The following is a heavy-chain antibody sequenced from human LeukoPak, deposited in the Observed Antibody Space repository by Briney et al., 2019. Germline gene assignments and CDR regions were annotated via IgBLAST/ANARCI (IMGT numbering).Heavy chain of an antibody. J-gene: IGHJ5*02. CDR3: TRLQIAVAGPNWFDP. V-gene: IGHV3-48*01. CDR2: ISSSSSTI. Sequence: PGGSLRLSCAASGFTFSSYSMNWVRQAPGKGLEWVSYISSSSSTIYYADSVKGRFTISRDNAKNSLYLQMNGLRVEDTAVYYCTRLQIAVAGPNWFDPWGQGTLVTVSS. CDR1: GFTFSSYS. D-gene: IGHD6-19*01.